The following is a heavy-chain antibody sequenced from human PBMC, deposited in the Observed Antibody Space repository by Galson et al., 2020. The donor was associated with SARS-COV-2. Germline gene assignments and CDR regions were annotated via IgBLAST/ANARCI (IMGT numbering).Heavy chain of an antibody. CDR2: INPNSGGT. CDR3: AREWGDTMVRGRLTLTGDYGMDV. Sequence: ASVKVSCKASGYTFTGYYMHWVRQAPGQGLEWMGRINPNSGGTNYAQKFQGRVTMTRDTSISTAYMELSRLRSDDTAVYYCAREWGDTMVRGRLTLTGDYGMDVWGQGTTVTVSS. V-gene: IGHV1-2*06. CDR1: GYTFTGYY. D-gene: IGHD3-10*01. J-gene: IGHJ6*02.